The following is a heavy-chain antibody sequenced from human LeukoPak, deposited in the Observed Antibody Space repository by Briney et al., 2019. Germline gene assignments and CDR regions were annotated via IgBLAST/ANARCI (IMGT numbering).Heavy chain of an antibody. J-gene: IGHJ6*03. V-gene: IGHV3-23*01. D-gene: IGHD4-17*01. CDR3: AKDGDYGDYWHYNYMDV. Sequence: PGGTLRLSCEASGFIFTRYVMNWVRQSPGKGLEWVSGISGSGLSTFYADSVKGRFTISRDNSKNTLFLHMNSLRAEDTAVYYCAKDGDYGDYWHYNYMDVWGKGTTVTISS. CDR2: ISGSGLST. CDR1: GFIFTRYV.